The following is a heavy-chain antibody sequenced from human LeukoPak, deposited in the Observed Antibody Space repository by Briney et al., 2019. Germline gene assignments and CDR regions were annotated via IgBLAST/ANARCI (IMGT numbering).Heavy chain of an antibody. D-gene: IGHD3-16*02. J-gene: IGHJ4*02. CDR2: INPNSGVT. CDR1: RYRFTGCY. CDR3: ARQQEVSGYFDY. V-gene: IGHV1-2*02. Sequence: GASVKVSCKASRYRFTGCYMHWVRQAPGQGLEWMGWINPNSGVTNYAQNFQGRVSMTRDTFISTAYMELSRLRSDDTAVYYCARQQEVSGYFDYWGEGTLVTVSS.